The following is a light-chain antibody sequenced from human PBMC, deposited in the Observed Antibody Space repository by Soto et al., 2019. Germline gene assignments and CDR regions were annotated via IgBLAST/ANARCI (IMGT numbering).Light chain of an antibody. CDR1: QSVGSN. CDR3: QQYDSWLLLT. Sequence: EIVMRQSPDTLSVSPGETATLSCRASQSVGSNLAWYQQKPGQAPRLLIYGASTRATGIPARFSGSGSGTEFTLTISSLQSEDFAVYHCQQYDSWLLLTFGGGTKV. CDR2: GAS. V-gene: IGKV3-15*01. J-gene: IGKJ4*01.